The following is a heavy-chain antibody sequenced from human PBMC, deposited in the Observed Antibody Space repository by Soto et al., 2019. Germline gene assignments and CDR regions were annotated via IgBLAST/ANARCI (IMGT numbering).Heavy chain of an antibody. CDR1: GYTFTSYD. Sequence: GASVKVSCKASGYTFTSYDINWVRQATGQGLEWMGWMNPNSGNTGYAQKFQGRVTMTRNTSISTAYMELSSLRSEDTAVYYCALPAAGARSYYMDVWGKGTTVTVSS. V-gene: IGHV1-8*01. J-gene: IGHJ6*03. CDR2: MNPNSGNT. D-gene: IGHD6-13*01. CDR3: ALPAAGARSYYMDV.